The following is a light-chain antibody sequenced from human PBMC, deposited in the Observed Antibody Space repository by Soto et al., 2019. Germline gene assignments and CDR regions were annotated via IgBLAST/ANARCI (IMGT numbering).Light chain of an antibody. V-gene: IGKV3-20*01. CDR1: QSVSSSY. Sequence: EIVLTQSPGTLSLSPGERATLSCRASQSVSSSYLAWYQQKPGQAPRLLIYGASSRATGIPARFSGSGSGTDFTLTISRLEPEDFAVYYCQQYGSSPLCTFGPGTKVDIK. J-gene: IGKJ3*01. CDR2: GAS. CDR3: QQYGSSPLCT.